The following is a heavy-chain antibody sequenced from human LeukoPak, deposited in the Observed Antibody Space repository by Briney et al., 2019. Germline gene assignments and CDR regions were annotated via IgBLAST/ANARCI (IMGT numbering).Heavy chain of an antibody. CDR3: ARGSVRYDFWSGYSGPIDY. V-gene: IGHV4-34*01. D-gene: IGHD3-3*01. CDR2: INHSGST. Sequence: PSETLSLTCAVYGGSFSGYYWSWIRQPPGKGLEWTGEINHSGSTNYNPYLKSRVTISVDTSKNQFSLTLSSVTAADTAVYYCARGSVRYDFWSGYSGPIDYWGQGTLVTVSS. J-gene: IGHJ4*02. CDR1: GGSFSGYY.